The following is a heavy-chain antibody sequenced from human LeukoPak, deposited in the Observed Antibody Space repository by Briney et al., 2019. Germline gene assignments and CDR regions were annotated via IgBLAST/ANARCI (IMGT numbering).Heavy chain of an antibody. CDR3: AKASLGGWYGFGIFDY. V-gene: IGHV3-30-3*01. Sequence: GGSLRLSCAASGFTFSSYAMHWVRQAPGKGLEWVAVISYDGSNKYYADSVKGRFTISRDNSKNTLYLQMNSLRAEDTAVYYCAKASLGGWYGFGIFDYWGQGTLVTVSS. J-gene: IGHJ4*02. D-gene: IGHD6-19*01. CDR1: GFTFSSYA. CDR2: ISYDGSNK.